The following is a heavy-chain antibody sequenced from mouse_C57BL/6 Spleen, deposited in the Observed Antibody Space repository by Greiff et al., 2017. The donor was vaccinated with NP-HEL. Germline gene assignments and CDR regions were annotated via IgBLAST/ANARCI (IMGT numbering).Heavy chain of an antibody. V-gene: IGHV5-9*01. CDR3: ARSSYSNYGYFDV. J-gene: IGHJ1*03. D-gene: IGHD2-5*01. Sequence: DVKLVESGGGLVKPGGSLKLSCAASGFTFSSYTMSWVRQTPEKRLEWVATISGGGGNTYYPDSVKGRFTISRDNAKNTLYLQMSSLRSEDTALYYCARSSYSNYGYFDVWGTGTTVTVSS. CDR2: ISGGGGNT. CDR1: GFTFSSYT.